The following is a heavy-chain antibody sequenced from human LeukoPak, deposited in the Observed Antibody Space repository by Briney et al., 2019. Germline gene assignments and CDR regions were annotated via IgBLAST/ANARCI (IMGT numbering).Heavy chain of an antibody. V-gene: IGHV3-23*01. CDR3: GKDRRFLEWLFFY. D-gene: IGHD3-3*01. CDR1: GFTFSSYA. J-gene: IGHJ4*02. CDR2: ISDSGGST. Sequence: GGSLRLSCAASGFTFSSYAMSWVRQAPGKGLEWLSAISDSGGSTYYADSVKGRFTISRDNSKNTLYLQMNSLRAEDTAVYYCGKDRRFLEWLFFYWGQGTLVTVSS.